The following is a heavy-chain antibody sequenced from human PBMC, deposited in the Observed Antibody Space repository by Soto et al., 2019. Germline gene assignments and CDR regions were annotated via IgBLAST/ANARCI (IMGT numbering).Heavy chain of an antibody. CDR3: ARVPYP. CDR1: GGSIRSGGYS. V-gene: IGHV4-30-2*01. Sequence: LQLQESGSGLVKPSQTLSLTCAVSGGSIRSGGYSWRWIRQPPGKGLEWIAYIYHSGSTYYNTSLKSRVTISVDRSKNQFALKLSSMPAAYTAVYYCARVPYPWGQRTLVTVSS. J-gene: IGHJ5*02. CDR2: IYHSGST.